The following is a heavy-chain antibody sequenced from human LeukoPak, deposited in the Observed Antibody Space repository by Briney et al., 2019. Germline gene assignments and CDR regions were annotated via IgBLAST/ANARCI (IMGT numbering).Heavy chain of an antibody. D-gene: IGHD3-22*01. CDR2: ISGSGGST. CDR1: GFTFSSYA. J-gene: IGHJ4*02. Sequence: PGGSLRLSCAASGFTFSSYAMSWVRQAPGKGLEWVSAISGSGGSTYYADSVKGRFTISRDNSKSTLYLQMNSLRAEDTAVYYCAKDQRILVIITTDFDYWGQGTLATVSS. CDR3: AKDQRILVIITTDFDY. V-gene: IGHV3-23*01.